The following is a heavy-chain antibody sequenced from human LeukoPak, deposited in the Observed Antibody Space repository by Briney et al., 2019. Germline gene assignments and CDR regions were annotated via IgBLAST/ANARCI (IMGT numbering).Heavy chain of an antibody. CDR2: IYYSGTT. D-gene: IGHD2-15*01. CDR3: ARYRDSGGRLAFDI. Sequence: PSETLSLTCTVSGGSISSDGYYWSWIRQHPGKGLEWIGCIYYSGTTYYNPSLESRVTMSVDTSKNQFSLKLSSVTAADTAVYYCARYRDSGGRLAFDIWGQGTVVTVSS. J-gene: IGHJ3*02. V-gene: IGHV4-31*03. CDR1: GGSISSDGYY.